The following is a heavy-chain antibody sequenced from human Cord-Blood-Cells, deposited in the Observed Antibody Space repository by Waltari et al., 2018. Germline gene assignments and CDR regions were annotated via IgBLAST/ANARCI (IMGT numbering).Heavy chain of an antibody. J-gene: IGHJ4*02. V-gene: IGHV1-2*02. CDR1: GYTFTGYY. CDR3: ARSVDY. CDR2: INPNRGGT. Sequence: QVQLVQSGAEVKKPGASVKVSCTASGYTFTGYYMHWVRQAPGQGLEWMGWINPNRGGTNYAQKFQGRATMTSDTSISTAYMELSRLRSDDTAVYYCARSVDYWGQGTLVTVSS.